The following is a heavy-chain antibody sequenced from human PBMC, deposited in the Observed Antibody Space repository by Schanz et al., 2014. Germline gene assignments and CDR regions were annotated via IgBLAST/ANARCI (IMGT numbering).Heavy chain of an antibody. CDR2: FYNIGST. Sequence: QVQLQESGPGLVKPSQTLSLACDVSGDSINSGGYSWSWIRQPPGKGLEWIGNFYNIGSTYYNPSLKGRATISGDTSKNQFSLTLTSVTAADTAVYYCARGEMVATITWLFDYWGQGTLVTVSS. D-gene: IGHD5-12*01. CDR3: ARGEMVATITWLFDY. V-gene: IGHV4-30-4*07. CDR1: GDSINSGGYS. J-gene: IGHJ4*02.